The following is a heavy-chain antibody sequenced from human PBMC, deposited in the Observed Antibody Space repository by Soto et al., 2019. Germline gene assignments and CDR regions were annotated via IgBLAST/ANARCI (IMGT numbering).Heavy chain of an antibody. CDR3: ARSTNHYYYFGMDV. CDR2: ISSSGTT. CDR1: GFSFSDYY. V-gene: IGHV3-11*01. D-gene: IGHD2-8*01. Sequence: QVQLVESGGGLVKPGGSLRLSCAASGFSFSDYYMSWIRQAPGKGLEWLSHISSSGTTQYADSVKGRFTISRDNAENSLYLQMNSLRAEDTALYYCARSTNHYYYFGMDVWGQGTTVTVSS. J-gene: IGHJ6*02.